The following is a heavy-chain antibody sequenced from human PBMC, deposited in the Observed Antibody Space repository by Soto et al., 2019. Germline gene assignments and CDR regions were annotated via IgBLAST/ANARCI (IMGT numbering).Heavy chain of an antibody. D-gene: IGHD6-13*01. CDR3: ARGWGGIATAGSRLDF. Sequence: QVQLVQSGAEVKKPGASVKVSCKTSGYSFTNYATHSVRQAHGQRLEWMGWINAGNGNTKYSQKFQGRVTITRDTSANTAYMDLSSLTFEDTAVYYCARGWGGIATAGSRLDFWGQGALVTVSS. V-gene: IGHV1-3*01. J-gene: IGHJ4*02. CDR2: INAGNGNT. CDR1: GYSFTNYA.